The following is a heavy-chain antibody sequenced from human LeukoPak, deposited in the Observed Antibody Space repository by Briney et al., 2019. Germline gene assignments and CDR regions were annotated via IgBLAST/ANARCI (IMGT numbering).Heavy chain of an antibody. CDR2: ISSSGGYI. D-gene: IGHD6-13*01. CDR1: GFTCSSYS. J-gene: IGHJ6*03. Sequence: GGSLRLSCVASGFTCSSYSLNWVRQAPGKGLEWVSSISSSGGYIYYADSVKGRFTISRDNSKNTLYLQMNSLRAEDTAVYYCAKEAAPPIYYYYYYMDVRGKGTTVTVSS. CDR3: AKEAAPPIYYYYYYMDV. V-gene: IGHV3-21*01.